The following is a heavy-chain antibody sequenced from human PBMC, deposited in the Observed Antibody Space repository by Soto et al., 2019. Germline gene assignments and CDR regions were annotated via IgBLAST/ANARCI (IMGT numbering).Heavy chain of an antibody. CDR1: GFTFSSYA. D-gene: IGHD6-6*01. J-gene: IGHJ4*02. CDR2: ISGSGGST. CDR3: AKDGIYSSSYRYFDY. Sequence: GGSLRLSCAASGFTFSSYAMSWVRQAPGKGLEWVSAISGSGGSTYYADSVKGRFTISRDNSKSTLYLQMNSLRAEDTAVYYCAKDGIYSSSYRYFDYWGQGTLVTVSS. V-gene: IGHV3-23*01.